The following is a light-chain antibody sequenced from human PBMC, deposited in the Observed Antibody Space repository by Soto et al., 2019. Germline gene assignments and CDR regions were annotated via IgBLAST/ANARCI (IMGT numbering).Light chain of an antibody. V-gene: IGKV1-39*01. J-gene: IGKJ1*01. CDR3: QQSYSTPRT. CDR2: AAS. Sequence: DIQMTQSPSTLSDSVGDRVTIPFRASQSISSWLAWYQQKPRKAPKLLIYAASSLHSGVPSRFSGSGSGTDFTLTISSLQPEDFATYYCQQSYSTPRTVGQGTKGDI. CDR1: QSISSW.